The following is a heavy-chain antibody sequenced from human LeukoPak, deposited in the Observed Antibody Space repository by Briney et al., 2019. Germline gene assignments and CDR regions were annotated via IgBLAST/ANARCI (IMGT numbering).Heavy chain of an antibody. D-gene: IGHD6-19*01. CDR2: IYYSGST. Sequence: SETLSLTCTVSGGSISSSIYYWGWIRQPPGKGLEWIGSIYYSGSTYHNPSLKSRVSTSVDTSKNQFSLKLSSATAADTAVYFCARSQWLAPFDHWGQGTLVTVSS. CDR1: GGSISSSIYY. CDR3: ARSQWLAPFDH. J-gene: IGHJ4*02. V-gene: IGHV4-39*01.